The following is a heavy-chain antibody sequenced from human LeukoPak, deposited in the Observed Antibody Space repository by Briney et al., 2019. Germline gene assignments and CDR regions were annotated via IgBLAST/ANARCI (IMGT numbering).Heavy chain of an antibody. Sequence: SETLSLTCTVSGGSISSGSYYWSWIRQPAGKGLEWIGRIYTSGSTNYNPSLKSRVTISVDTSKNQFSLKLSSVTAADTAVYYCARASVTYYYGSETNWFDPWGQGTLVTVSS. CDR1: GGSISSGSYY. D-gene: IGHD3-10*01. CDR2: IYTSGST. V-gene: IGHV4-61*02. CDR3: ARASVTYYYGSETNWFDP. J-gene: IGHJ5*02.